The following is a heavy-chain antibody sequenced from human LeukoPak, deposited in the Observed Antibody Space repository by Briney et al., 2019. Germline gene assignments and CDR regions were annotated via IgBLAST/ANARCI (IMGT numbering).Heavy chain of an antibody. J-gene: IGHJ4*02. D-gene: IGHD5-18*01. CDR3: AREDVDVETTTVSFDY. CDR2: IYYPGST. Sequence: SETLSLTCTVSGGSISSSTYNWGWIRQPPGKGLEWIGSIYYPGSTYYNPSLKSRVAMSVDTSKNQFSLKLRYVTAADTAVYYCAREDVDVETTTVSFDYWGQGTLVTVSS. V-gene: IGHV4-39*07. CDR1: GGSISSSTYN.